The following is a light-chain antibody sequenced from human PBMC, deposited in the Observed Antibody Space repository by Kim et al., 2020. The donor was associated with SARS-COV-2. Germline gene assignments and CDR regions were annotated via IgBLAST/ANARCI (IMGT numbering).Light chain of an antibody. CDR3: NCRDSSGNSWV. V-gene: IGLV3-19*01. CDR1: SLRSYY. J-gene: IGLJ3*02. Sequence: SSELTQDPAVSVALGQTVRITCQGDSLRSYYASWYQQKPGQAPVLVIYGKSSRHSGIPDRFSGFTSGNTASLTITGAQAEDEADYYCNCRDSSGNSWVFGGGTQLTVL. CDR2: GKS.